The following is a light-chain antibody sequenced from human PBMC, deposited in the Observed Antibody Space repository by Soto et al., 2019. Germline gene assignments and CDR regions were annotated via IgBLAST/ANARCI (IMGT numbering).Light chain of an antibody. Sequence: QSALTQPASVSGSPGQSITISCTGTSSDVGVYDFVSWYQQHPGKAPKLMIYDVSNRPAGVSNRVSGSKSGNTASLTISGLQAEDEADYYCSSYTTSTTRVFGGGTKLTVL. CDR1: SSDVGVYDF. CDR3: SSYTTSTTRV. J-gene: IGLJ3*02. V-gene: IGLV2-14*03. CDR2: DVS.